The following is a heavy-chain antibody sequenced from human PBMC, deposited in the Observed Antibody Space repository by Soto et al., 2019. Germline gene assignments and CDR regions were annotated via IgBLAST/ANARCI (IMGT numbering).Heavy chain of an antibody. V-gene: IGHV3-21*01. Sequence: EVQLVESGGGLVKPGGSLRLSCAASGFTFSSYSMNWVRQAPGKGLEWVSSXXXXXXXXXYADXVKGRFTISRXNAKXXXXXXXXXXXXXXXXXXXXXXXXXAGGGNSLDYWGQGTLVTVSS. D-gene: IGHD2-21*02. CDR1: GFTFSSYS. J-gene: IGHJ4*02. CDR3: XXXXXAGGGNSLDY. CDR2: XXXXXXXX.